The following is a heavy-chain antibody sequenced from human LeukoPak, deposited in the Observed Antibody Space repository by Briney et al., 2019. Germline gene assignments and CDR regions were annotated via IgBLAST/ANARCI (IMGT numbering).Heavy chain of an antibody. D-gene: IGHD3-3*02. CDR2: IKEDGSEK. CDR3: ARGINSAFDI. J-gene: IGHJ3*02. CDR1: GFTFSNYW. V-gene: IGHV3-7*04. Sequence: GGSLRLSCAASGFTFSNYWMNWVRQAPGKGLEWVANIKEDGSEKYYVDSVKGRLTISRDNAKNSLDLQMNSLRAEDTAVYYCARGINSAFDIWGQGTVVTVSS.